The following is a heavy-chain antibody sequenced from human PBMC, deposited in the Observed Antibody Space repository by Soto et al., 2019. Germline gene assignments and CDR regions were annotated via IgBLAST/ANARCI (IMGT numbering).Heavy chain of an antibody. D-gene: IGHD2-2*01. CDR2: INAGNGNT. CDR3: AREVPSRPSHSYRHLPSRWFDH. V-gene: IGHV1-3*01. CDR1: GYTFTSYD. Sequence: ASVKVSCKASGYTFTSYDMHWVRQAPGQRLEWMGWINAGNGNTKYSQKCQGRVTITRDTSASTAYMELSSLRSEDTAVYYCAREVPSRPSHSYRHLPSRWFDHWGQGTLVTVSS. J-gene: IGHJ5*02.